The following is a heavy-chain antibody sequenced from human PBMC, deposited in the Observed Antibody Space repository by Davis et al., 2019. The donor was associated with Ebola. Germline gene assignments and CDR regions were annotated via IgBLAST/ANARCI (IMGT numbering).Heavy chain of an antibody. CDR3: ARDPSRTYYDFWSGYHGPWFDP. Sequence: PSETLSLTCTVSGGSISSGDYYWSWIRQPPGKGLEWIGYIYYSGSTYYNPSLKSRVTISVDTSKNQFSLKLSSVTAADTAVYYCARDPSRTYYDFWSGYHGPWFDPWGQGTLVTVSS. J-gene: IGHJ5*02. CDR1: GGSISSGDYY. D-gene: IGHD3-3*01. CDR2: IYYSGST. V-gene: IGHV4-30-4*01.